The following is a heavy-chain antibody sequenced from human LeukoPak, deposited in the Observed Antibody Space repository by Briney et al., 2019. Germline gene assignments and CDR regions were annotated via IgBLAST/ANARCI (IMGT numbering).Heavy chain of an antibody. J-gene: IGHJ4*02. CDR2: ISYDGSNK. Sequence: PGGSLRLSCAASGFTFSSYGMHWVRQAPGKGLEWVAVISYDGSNKYYADSVKGRFTISRDNSKNTLYLQMNSLRAEDTAIYYCAKDLRPGMATITGNFDYWGQGTLVTVSS. V-gene: IGHV3-30*18. CDR1: GFTFSSYG. D-gene: IGHD5-24*01. CDR3: AKDLRPGMATITGNFDY.